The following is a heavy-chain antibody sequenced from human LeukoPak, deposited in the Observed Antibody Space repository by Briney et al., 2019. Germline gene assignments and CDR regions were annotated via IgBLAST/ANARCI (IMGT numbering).Heavy chain of an antibody. V-gene: IGHV4-59*01. CDR1: GGSISSYY. CDR2: IYYSGST. Sequence: PSETLSLTCTVSGGSISSYYWSWIRQPPGKGLEWIGYIYYSGSTNYNPSLKSRVTISVDTSKNQFSLKLSSVTAADTAVYYCARDNKWLGYSSSSYFDYWGQGTLVTVSS. CDR3: ARDNKWLGYSSSSYFDY. D-gene: IGHD6-6*01. J-gene: IGHJ4*02.